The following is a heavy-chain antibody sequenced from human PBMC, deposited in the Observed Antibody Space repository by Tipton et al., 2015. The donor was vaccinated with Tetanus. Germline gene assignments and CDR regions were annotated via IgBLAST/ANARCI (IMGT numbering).Heavy chain of an antibody. D-gene: IGHD6-25*01. CDR3: ASGTGYSSASDYYYYGMDV. J-gene: IGHJ6*02. V-gene: IGHV3-53*01. CDR2: IYSGGST. CDR1: GFTVSSNY. Sequence: QLVQSGGGLIQPGGSLRLSCAASGFTVSSNYMSWVRQAPGKGLEWVSVIYSGGSTYYADSVKGRFTISRDNSKNTLYLQMNSLRAEDTAVYYCASGTGYSSASDYYYYGMDVWGQGTTVTVSS.